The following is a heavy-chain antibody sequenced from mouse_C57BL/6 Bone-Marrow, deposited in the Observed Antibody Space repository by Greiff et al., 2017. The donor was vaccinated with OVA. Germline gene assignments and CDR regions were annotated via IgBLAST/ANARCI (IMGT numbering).Heavy chain of an antibody. V-gene: IGHV5-15*01. Sequence: DVKLVESGGGLVQPGGSLKLSCAASGFTFSDYGMAWVRQAPRKGPEWVAFISNLAYSIYYADTVTGRFTISRENAKNTLYLEMSSLRSDDTAMYYCARKGDYYGSGYWYFDVWGTGTTVTVSS. CDR1: GFTFSDYG. CDR3: ARKGDYYGSGYWYFDV. CDR2: ISNLAYSI. D-gene: IGHD1-1*01. J-gene: IGHJ1*03.